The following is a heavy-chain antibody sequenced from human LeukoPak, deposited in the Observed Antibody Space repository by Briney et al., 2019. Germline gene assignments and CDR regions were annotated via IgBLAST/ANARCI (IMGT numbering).Heavy chain of an antibody. D-gene: IGHD5-18*01. CDR1: GGSISSYY. Sequence: SETLSLTCTVSGGSISSYYWSWIRQPPGKGLEWIGYIYTSGSTNYNPSLKSRVTISVDTSKNQFSLKLSSVTAADTAVYYCARQYSYYMDVWGKGTTVTVSS. CDR2: IYTSGST. CDR3: ARQYSYYMDV. J-gene: IGHJ6*03. V-gene: IGHV4-4*09.